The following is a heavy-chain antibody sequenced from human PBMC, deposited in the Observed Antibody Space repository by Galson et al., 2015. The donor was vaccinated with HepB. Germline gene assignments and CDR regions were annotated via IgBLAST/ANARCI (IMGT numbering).Heavy chain of an antibody. J-gene: IGHJ6*02. Sequence: SLRLSCAASGVTIPSYSMNWVRKAPGKGLECLAYISAGSNTIYYAASVKGRFTIYRDNAKNFLYLHMNSLRGEDTAVYYCARNPSSYDYYNMDVWGHGTTVTVSS. V-gene: IGHV3-48*01. CDR3: ARNPSSYDYYNMDV. CDR2: ISAGSNTI. CDR1: GVTIPSYS.